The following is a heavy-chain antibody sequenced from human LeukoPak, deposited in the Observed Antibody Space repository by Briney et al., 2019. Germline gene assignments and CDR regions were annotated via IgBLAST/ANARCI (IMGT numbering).Heavy chain of an antibody. J-gene: IGHJ6*03. V-gene: IGHV1-8*01. CDR3: ARDTHDFWTYYMDV. CDR1: GYTFTSYD. D-gene: IGHD3-3*01. Sequence: ASVKVSCKASGYTFTSYDINWVRQATGQGLEWMGWMNPNSGNTGYAQKFQGRVTMTRNTSISTAYMELSSLGSEDTAVYYCARDTHDFWTYYMDVWGKGTTVTVSS. CDR2: MNPNSGNT.